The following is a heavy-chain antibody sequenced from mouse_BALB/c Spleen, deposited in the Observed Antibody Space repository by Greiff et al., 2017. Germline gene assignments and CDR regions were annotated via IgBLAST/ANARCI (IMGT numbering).Heavy chain of an antibody. CDR1: GYSITSGYY. Sequence: ESGPGLVKPSQSLSLTCSVTGYSITSGYYWNWIRQFPGNKLEWMGYISYDGSNNYNPSLKNRISITRDTSKNQFFLKLNSVTTEDTATYYCARAGLSPFAYWGQGTLVTVSA. J-gene: IGHJ3*01. CDR2: ISYDGSN. CDR3: ARAGLSPFAY. V-gene: IGHV3-6*02. D-gene: IGHD2-4*01.